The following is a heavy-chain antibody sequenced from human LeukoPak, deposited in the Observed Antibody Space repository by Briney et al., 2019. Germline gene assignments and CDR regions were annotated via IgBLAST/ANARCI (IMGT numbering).Heavy chain of an antibody. J-gene: IGHJ6*02. CDR1: GLTFSTYA. CDR2: ISDSGGST. CDR3: VRGYSFGPYGMDV. D-gene: IGHD2-15*01. Sequence: PGGSLRLSCAASGLTFSTYATTWARQAPGKGLEYVSAISDSGGSTYYADSVKGRFTISRDNSKNTLYLQMSSLRAEDTAVYFCVRGYSFGPYGMDVWGQGTTVTVSS. V-gene: IGHV3-64D*09.